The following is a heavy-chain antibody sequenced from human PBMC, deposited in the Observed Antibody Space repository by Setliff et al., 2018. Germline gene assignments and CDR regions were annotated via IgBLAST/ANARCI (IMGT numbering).Heavy chain of an antibody. D-gene: IGHD2-2*01. V-gene: IGHV1-18*01. CDR3: VRDRATIVVGPPTAAFDI. CDR1: GYTFAKYG. CDR2: ISGYNGYT. Sequence: ASVKVSCKAFGYTFAKYGTSWVRQAPGQGLEWMGWISGYNGYTVYAQKLQGRVTLTTDTSTGTAYMEVRSLRSDDTAQYYCVRDRATIVVGPPTAAFDIWGQGTMVTVSS. J-gene: IGHJ3*02.